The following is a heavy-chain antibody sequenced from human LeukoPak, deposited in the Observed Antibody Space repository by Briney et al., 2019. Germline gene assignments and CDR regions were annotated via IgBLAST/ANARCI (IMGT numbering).Heavy chain of an antibody. V-gene: IGHV3-7*03. Sequence: GGSLRLSCAASGFTFSSYWMSWVRQAPGKGLEWVANIKQDGSEKYYVDSVKGRFTISRDNAKNSLYLQMNSLRAEDTAVYYCAKDPVTGSWPVRWFDPWGQGTLVTVSS. J-gene: IGHJ5*02. D-gene: IGHD1-26*01. CDR3: AKDPVTGSWPVRWFDP. CDR1: GFTFSSYW. CDR2: IKQDGSEK.